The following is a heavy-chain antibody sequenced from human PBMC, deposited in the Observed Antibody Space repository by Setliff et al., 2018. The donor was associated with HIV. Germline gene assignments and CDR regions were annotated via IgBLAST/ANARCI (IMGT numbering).Heavy chain of an antibody. J-gene: IGHJ5*02. D-gene: IGHD2-2*01. V-gene: IGHV7-4-1*02. Sequence: ASVKVSCKASGYTFTTYSMNWVRQAPGQGLEWMGWISTNTGNPTYAQGFTGRFVFSLDTSVSTAYLQISSLKAEDTAVYYCARASRYCSRTSCHGDWFDPWGQGTLVTVSS. CDR1: GYTFTTYS. CDR2: ISTNTGNP. CDR3: ARASRYCSRTSCHGDWFDP.